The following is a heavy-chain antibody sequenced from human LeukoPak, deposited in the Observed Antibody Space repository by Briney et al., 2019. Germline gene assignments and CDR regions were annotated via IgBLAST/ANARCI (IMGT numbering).Heavy chain of an antibody. J-gene: IGHJ4*02. Sequence: GGSLRLFCAASGFTFSSYSMNWVRQAPGKGLEWVSSISSSSSYIYYADSVKGRFTISRDNAKNSLYLQMNSLRAEDTAVYYCARDVLPLGFDYWGQGTLVTVSS. V-gene: IGHV3-21*01. CDR2: ISSSSSYI. CDR3: ARDVLPLGFDY. CDR1: GFTFSSYS. D-gene: IGHD7-27*01.